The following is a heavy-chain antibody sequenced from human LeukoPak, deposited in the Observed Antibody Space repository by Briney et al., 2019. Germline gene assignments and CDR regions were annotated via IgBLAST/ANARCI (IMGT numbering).Heavy chain of an antibody. CDR1: GGTFTSYA. J-gene: IGHJ6*03. D-gene: IGHD4-23*01. Sequence: ASVKVSCKASGGTFTSYAISWGRQAPGQGLGWMGGIIPIFGTAKYAQKIQGRVTITAVESTRTAYMELSSLRSEDTAVYYCARGDDYGGDYYYYYYMDVWGKGTTVTVSS. V-gene: IGHV1-69*01. CDR2: IIPIFGTA. CDR3: ARGDDYGGDYYYYYYMDV.